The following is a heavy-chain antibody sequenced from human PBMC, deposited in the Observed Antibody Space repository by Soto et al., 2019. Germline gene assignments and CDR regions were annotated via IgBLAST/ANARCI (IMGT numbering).Heavy chain of an antibody. CDR1: GGSISTVGHY. V-gene: IGHV4-30-2*01. D-gene: IGHD3-10*01. Sequence: PSETLSLTCSVSGGSISTVGHYWTWIRQPPGKGLEWIGSIYQTGATSYNPSLKSRVSVSLDKSKNQFSLRLSSVTAADMAVYYCARAVSPYFGTWFDPWGQGTLVTVSS. J-gene: IGHJ5*02. CDR2: IYQTGAT. CDR3: ARAVSPYFGTWFDP.